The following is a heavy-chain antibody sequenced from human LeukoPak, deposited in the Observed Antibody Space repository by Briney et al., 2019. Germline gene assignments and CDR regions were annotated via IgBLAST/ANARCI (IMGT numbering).Heavy chain of an antibody. CDR2: IKQDGSEK. D-gene: IGHD6-19*01. V-gene: IGHV3-7*01. Sequence: PGGSLRLSCAASGFTFSSYWMSWVRQAPGKGLEWVANIKQDGSEKYYVDSVKGRFTISRDNAKNSLYLQMNSLRAEDTAVYYCARGHPRGWQGVPFDYWGQGSLVTVSS. J-gene: IGHJ4*02. CDR3: ARGHPRGWQGVPFDY. CDR1: GFTFSSYW.